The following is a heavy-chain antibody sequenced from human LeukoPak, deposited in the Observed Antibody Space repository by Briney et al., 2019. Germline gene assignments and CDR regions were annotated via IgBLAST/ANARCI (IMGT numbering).Heavy chain of an antibody. Sequence: GSLKISCNGSGFAFDEHWMTWVRQVPGKGLELVSGINWSGGSTGYADPLRGRFTISRDNAKNSLYLQMDSLRAEDTALYYCARAPITSPFYFDYWGQGTLVTVSS. D-gene: IGHD2-2*01. CDR1: GFAFDEHW. J-gene: IGHJ4*02. V-gene: IGHV3-20*04. CDR2: INWSGGST. CDR3: ARAPITSPFYFDY.